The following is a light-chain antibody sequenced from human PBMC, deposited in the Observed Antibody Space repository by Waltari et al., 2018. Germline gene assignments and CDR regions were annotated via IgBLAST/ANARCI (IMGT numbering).Light chain of an antibody. CDR3: HHYYIPPLT. V-gene: IGKV4-1*01. Sequence: EIVLTQSPDSLAVSLGERATIKCKSSQSLLPRYNSKTYIAWYQQKPGQPPKLLINWASTRGSGVPVRFSGSGSGTAFTLTISSLQAEDVAVYYCHHYYIPPLTFGQGTRLEIK. J-gene: IGKJ5*01. CDR1: QSLLPRYNSKTY. CDR2: WAS.